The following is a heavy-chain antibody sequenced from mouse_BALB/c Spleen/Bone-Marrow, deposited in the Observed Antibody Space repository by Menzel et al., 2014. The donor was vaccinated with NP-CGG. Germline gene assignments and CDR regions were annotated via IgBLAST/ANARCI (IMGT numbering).Heavy chain of an antibody. J-gene: IGHJ1*01. V-gene: IGHV1S81*02. Sequence: VQLQQSGAELVKPGASVKLSCKASGYTFTSYYMYWVKQRPGRGLEWIGGINPSNGGTNFNEKFKSKATLTVDKSSSTAYMQLSSLTSEDSAVYYCTRDHYYYGSSYWYFDVWGAGTTVTVSS. CDR2: INPSNGGT. CDR3: TRDHYYYGSSYWYFDV. D-gene: IGHD1-1*01. CDR1: GYTFTSYY.